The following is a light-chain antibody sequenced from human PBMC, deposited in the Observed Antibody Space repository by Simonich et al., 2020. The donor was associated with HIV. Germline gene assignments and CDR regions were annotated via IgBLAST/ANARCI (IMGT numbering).Light chain of an antibody. V-gene: IGKV4-1*01. J-gene: IGKJ1*01. CDR3: QQYYTTPPT. CDR2: WAS. Sequence: DIVMTQSPDYLAVSLGERANIKCKSSPNILYNSKNKNHLAWYQQKPGQPPNLLIYWASTRESGVPDRFSARGSGTYFTLTISSLQAEDVAVYYCQQYYTTPPTFGQGTKVEIK. CDR1: PNILYNSKNKNH.